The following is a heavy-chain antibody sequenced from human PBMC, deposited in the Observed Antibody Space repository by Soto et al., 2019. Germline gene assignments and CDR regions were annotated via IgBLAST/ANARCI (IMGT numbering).Heavy chain of an antibody. Sequence: TLSLTCTVSGGSISSYYWGWIRQPPGKGLEWIGSIYYSGSTNYNPSLKSRVTISVDTSKNQFSLKLNSVTAADTAVYYCARWYGGSLDDXGQGTLVTVSS. CDR2: IYYSGST. J-gene: IGHJ4*02. CDR1: GGSISSYY. D-gene: IGHD4-17*01. CDR3: ARWYGGSLDD. V-gene: IGHV4-59*01.